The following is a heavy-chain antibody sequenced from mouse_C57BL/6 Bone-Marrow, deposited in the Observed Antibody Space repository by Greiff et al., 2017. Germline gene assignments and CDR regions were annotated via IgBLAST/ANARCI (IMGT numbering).Heavy chain of an antibody. CDR2: ISSGGSYT. J-gene: IGHJ4*01. V-gene: IGHV5-6*01. CDR1: GFTFSSYG. Sequence: EVQRVESGGDLVKPGGSLKLSCAASGFTFSSYGMSWVRQTPDKRLEWVATISSGGSYTYYPDSVKGRSTISRDNAKNTLYLQMSSLKSEDTAMYYCARQGGLLGAMDYWGQGTSVTVSS. CDR3: ARQGGLLGAMDY. D-gene: IGHD3-3*01.